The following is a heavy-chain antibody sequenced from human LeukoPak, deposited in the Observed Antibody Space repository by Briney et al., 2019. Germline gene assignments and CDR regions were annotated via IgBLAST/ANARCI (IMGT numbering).Heavy chain of an antibody. CDR3: ARDPAAAGTVWFDP. CDR1: GFTFSSYS. V-gene: IGHV3-21*01. Sequence: KPGGSLRLSCAASGFTFSSYSMNWVRQAPGKGLEWVSSISSSSSYIYYADSVKGRFTISRDDAKNSLYLQMNSLRAEDTAVYYCARDPAAAGTVWFDPWGQGTLVTVSS. J-gene: IGHJ5*02. D-gene: IGHD6-13*01. CDR2: ISSSSSYI.